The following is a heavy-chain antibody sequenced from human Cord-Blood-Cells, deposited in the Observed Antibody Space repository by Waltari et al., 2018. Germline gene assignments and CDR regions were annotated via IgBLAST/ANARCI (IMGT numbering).Heavy chain of an antibody. Sequence: QVQLQESGPGLVKPSQTLSLTCTVSGGSISSGGYSCSWLRQHPGKGLECIGYIYYSGSTYYNPSLKSRVTISVDTSKNQFSLKLSSVTAADTAVYYCARNPRHSSGFDYWGQGTLVTVSS. CDR1: GGSISSGGYS. CDR2: IYYSGST. J-gene: IGHJ4*02. D-gene: IGHD6-19*01. CDR3: ARNPRHSSGFDY. V-gene: IGHV4-31*03.